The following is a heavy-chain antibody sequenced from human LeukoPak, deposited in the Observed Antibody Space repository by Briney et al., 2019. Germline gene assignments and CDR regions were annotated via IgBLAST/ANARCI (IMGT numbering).Heavy chain of an antibody. J-gene: IGHJ3*02. V-gene: IGHV4-59*08. CDR2: IYYSGST. CDR3: ARHMVYSSGLYAFDI. Sequence: SETLSLTCTVSGGSISNYYWSWIRQSPGKGLEWIGYIYYSGSTNYNPSLKSRVTISVDTSKNQFSLKLSSVTAADTAVYYCARHMVYSSGLYAFDIWGQGTMVTVSS. D-gene: IGHD6-19*01. CDR1: GGSISNYY.